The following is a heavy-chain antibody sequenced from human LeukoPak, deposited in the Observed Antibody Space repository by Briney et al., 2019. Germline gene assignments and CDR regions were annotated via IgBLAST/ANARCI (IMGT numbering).Heavy chain of an antibody. V-gene: IGHV1-2*02. CDR1: GYTFTGYY. D-gene: IGHD1-26*01. CDR2: INPNSGGT. J-gene: IGHJ3*02. CDR3: ARVGELLRTGAFDI. Sequence: ASVKVSCKASGYTFTGYYMHWVRQAPGQGVEWMGWINPNSGGTNYAQKFQGRVTMTRDTSISTAYMELSRLRSDDTAVYYCARVGELLRTGAFDIWGQGTMVTVSS.